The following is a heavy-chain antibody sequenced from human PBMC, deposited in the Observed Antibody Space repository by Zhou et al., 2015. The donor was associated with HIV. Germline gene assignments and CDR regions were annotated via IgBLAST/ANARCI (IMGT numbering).Heavy chain of an antibody. CDR2: IIPMFGTADYA. Sequence: QVQLVQSGAEVKKPGSSVMVSCKVSGGTFTNYVITWVRQAPGQGLEWMGGIIPMFGTADYANYAPNFQGRVTITADKSTSTAYMELSSLRSEDTAVYYCARPTRLVRGPLALGYYGMDVWGQGTTVTVSS. CDR1: GGTFTNYV. CDR3: ARPTRLVRGPLALGYYGMDV. J-gene: IGHJ6*02. V-gene: IGHV1-69*06. D-gene: IGHD6-6*01.